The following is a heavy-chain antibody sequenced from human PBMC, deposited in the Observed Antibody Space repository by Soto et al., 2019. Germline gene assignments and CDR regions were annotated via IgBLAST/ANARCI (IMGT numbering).Heavy chain of an antibody. CDR1: GDTFTTYT. CDR3: SRGPSPYCLGDCYSGAFDI. V-gene: IGHV1-69*02. Sequence: QVQLVQSGAEVKRPGSSMKVSCKASGDTFTTYTITWVRQAPGQGLEWMGRIIPVLDIANYAQKFQGRVTIIADKSTSKADMELRSLRSEDTAVYYWSRGPSPYCLGDCYSGAFDIWGLGTMVTVSS. J-gene: IGHJ3*02. CDR2: IIPVLDIA. D-gene: IGHD2-21*01.